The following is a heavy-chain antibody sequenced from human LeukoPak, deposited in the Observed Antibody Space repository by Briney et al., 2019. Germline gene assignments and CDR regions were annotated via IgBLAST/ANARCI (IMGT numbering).Heavy chain of an antibody. CDR2: INTNSGGT. CDR1: GYTFIGYY. Sequence: ASVKVSCKASGYTFIGYYMNWVRQAPGQGLEWMGWINTNSGGTKYAQKFQGRVTMTRDTSISTAYMELSRLRSDDTAVYYCAREAYNWNYYYYGMDVWGQGTTVTVSS. J-gene: IGHJ6*02. V-gene: IGHV1-2*02. D-gene: IGHD1-20*01. CDR3: AREAYNWNYYYYGMDV.